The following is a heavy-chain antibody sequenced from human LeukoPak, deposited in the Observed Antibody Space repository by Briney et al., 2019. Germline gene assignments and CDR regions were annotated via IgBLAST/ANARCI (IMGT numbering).Heavy chain of an antibody. D-gene: IGHD2-15*01. CDR2: INHSGST. V-gene: IGHV4-34*01. CDR1: GGSFSGYY. CDR3: ARGGGYCSGGSCYSLDY. Sequence: SETLSLTCAVYGGSFSGYYWSWIRQPPGKGLEWIGEINHSGSTNHNPSLKSRVTISVDTSKNQFSLKLSSVTAADTAVYYCARGGGYCSGGSCYSLDYWGQGTLVTVSS. J-gene: IGHJ4*02.